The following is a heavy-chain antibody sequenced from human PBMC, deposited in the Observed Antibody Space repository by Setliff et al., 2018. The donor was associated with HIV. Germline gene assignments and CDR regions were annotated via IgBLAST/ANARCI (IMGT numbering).Heavy chain of an antibody. Sequence: GASVMVSCKASGYTFNSYLVYWVRQAPGQRLEWMGWIHPGNDNREYSQRFQGRLTMTRDTSASMVYMELNSLTSEDTAVYFCARFSSVYAAIDNWGPGTLVTVSS. D-gene: IGHD2-2*01. V-gene: IGHV1-3*01. CDR2: IHPGNDNR. CDR1: GYTFNSYL. CDR3: ARFSSVYAAIDN. J-gene: IGHJ4*02.